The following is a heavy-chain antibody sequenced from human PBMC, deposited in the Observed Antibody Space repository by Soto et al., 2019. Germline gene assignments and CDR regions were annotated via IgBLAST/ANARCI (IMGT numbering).Heavy chain of an antibody. CDR1: GFTFSSYS. V-gene: IGHV3-48*02. CDR2: ISSSSTII. J-gene: IGHJ4*02. Sequence: EVQLVAAGGGLVQPGGSLRLSCAASGFTFSSYSINWVRQAPGKGLEWVSYISSSSTIIYYADSVKGRFTISRDNDKNSLYLQMNSLRDEDTAVYYCARDNGGDGYDWGQGTLVTVSS. D-gene: IGHD5-12*01. CDR3: ARDNGGDGYD.